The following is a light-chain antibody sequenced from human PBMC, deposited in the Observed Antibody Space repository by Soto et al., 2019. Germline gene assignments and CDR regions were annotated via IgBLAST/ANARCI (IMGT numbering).Light chain of an antibody. CDR1: SSDVGGYNY. J-gene: IGLJ2*01. CDR3: SSYTSSSTRV. V-gene: IGLV2-14*01. Sequence: QSALTQPASVSGSPGQSITISCTGTSSDVGGYNYVSWYQQHPGKAPKLMIYEVSNRPSGVSNRFSGSKSGNTASLTISGLQAEVEADYYCSSYTSSSTRVFGGGTQLPVL. CDR2: EVS.